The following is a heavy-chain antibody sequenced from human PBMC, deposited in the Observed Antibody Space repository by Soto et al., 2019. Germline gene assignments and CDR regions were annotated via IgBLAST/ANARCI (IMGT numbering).Heavy chain of an antibody. J-gene: IGHJ4*02. V-gene: IGHV3-23*01. CDR3: AKDMVHCTGTRCARYFEK. Sequence: EVQLLESGGGLVQRGGSLRLSCAASKFTFSTYAMTWVRQAPGKGLEWVSDISGSGDNTYYADSVKGRFTISRDNSKSTLYLQMNSLRAEDPAVYYCAKDMVHCTGTRCARYFEKWGRGTLVTVSS. D-gene: IGHD2-8*02. CDR1: KFTFSTYA. CDR2: ISGSGDNT.